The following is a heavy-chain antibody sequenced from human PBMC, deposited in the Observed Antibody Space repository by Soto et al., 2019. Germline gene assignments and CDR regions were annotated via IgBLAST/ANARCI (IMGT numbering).Heavy chain of an antibody. CDR1: GFTFTSSA. J-gene: IGHJ4*02. CDR2: IVVGSGNT. Sequence: GASVKVSCKASGFTFTSSAMQWVRQARGQRLEWIGWIVVGSGNTNYAQKFQERVTITRDMSTSTAHMELSSLGSEDTAVYYRAALYYYDSSGYYFDYWGQGTLVTVSS. CDR3: AALYYYDSSGYYFDY. D-gene: IGHD3-22*01. V-gene: IGHV1-58*02.